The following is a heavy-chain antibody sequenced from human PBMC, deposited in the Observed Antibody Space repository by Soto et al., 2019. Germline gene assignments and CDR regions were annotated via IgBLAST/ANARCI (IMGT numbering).Heavy chain of an antibody. CDR2: ISWNSGSI. D-gene: IGHD3-22*01. V-gene: IGHV3-9*01. CDR1: GFTFDDYA. J-gene: IGHJ3*02. CDR3: AKDREYDSSGYYYGTDAFDI. Sequence: GGSLRLSCAASGFTFDDYAMHWVRQAPGKGLEWVSGISWNSGSIGYADSVKGRFTISRDNAKNSLYLQMNSLRAEDTALYYCAKDREYDSSGYYYGTDAFDIWGQGTMVTVSS.